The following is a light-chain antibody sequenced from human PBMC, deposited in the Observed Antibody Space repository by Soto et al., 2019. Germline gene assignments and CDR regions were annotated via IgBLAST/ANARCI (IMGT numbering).Light chain of an antibody. J-gene: IGLJ2*01. CDR1: DIGSYS. CDR2: DDS. Sequence: SYELTQPPSVSVAPGQTARITCGGNDIGSYSVHWYQQGPGQAPVLVVYDDSDRPSGIPERFSGSNSGNTATLAISRVEVGDEADYYCQVWDSSSDHAVFGGGTKLTVL. V-gene: IGLV3-21*02. CDR3: QVWDSSSDHAV.